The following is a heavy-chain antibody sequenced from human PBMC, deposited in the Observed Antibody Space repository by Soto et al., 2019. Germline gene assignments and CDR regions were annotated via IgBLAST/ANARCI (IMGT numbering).Heavy chain of an antibody. CDR2: ISGSGGST. J-gene: IGHJ4*02. Sequence: GGSLRLSCAASGFTFSSYAMTWVRQAPGKGLEWVSGISGSGGSTYYADSVKGRFTISRDNSKNTLYLQMNSLRAEDTAVYYCAKGITKTLHQFDYWGQGTLVTVSS. CDR1: GFTFSSYA. CDR3: AKGITKTLHQFDY. D-gene: IGHD2-2*01. V-gene: IGHV3-23*01.